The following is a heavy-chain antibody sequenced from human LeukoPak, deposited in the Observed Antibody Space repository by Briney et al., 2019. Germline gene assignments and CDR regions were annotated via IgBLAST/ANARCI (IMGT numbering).Heavy chain of an antibody. J-gene: IGHJ4*02. V-gene: IGHV3-11*01. CDR3: ARGTPLYSSSFDY. D-gene: IGHD6-6*01. CDR1: GFTFSDYY. CDR2: ISSSGSTI. Sequence: GGSLRLSCAASGFTFSDYYMSWIRQAPGKGLEWVSYISSSGSTIYYADSVKGRFTISRDNAKNSLYLQMNSLRAEDTAVYYYARGTPLYSSSFDYWGQGTQVTVSS.